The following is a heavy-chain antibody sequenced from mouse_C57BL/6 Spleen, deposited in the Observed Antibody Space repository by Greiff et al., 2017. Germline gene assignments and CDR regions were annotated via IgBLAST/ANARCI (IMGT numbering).Heavy chain of an antibody. CDR3: ARGNYYGSSNEGFAY. V-gene: IGHV1-76*01. D-gene: IGHD1-1*01. Sequence: VQLQQSGAELVRPGASVKLSCKASGYTFTDYYINWVKQRPGQGLEWIARIYPGSGNTYYNEKFKGKATLTAEKSSSTAYMQLSSLTSEDSAVYFCARGNYYGSSNEGFAYWGQGTLVTVSA. CDR1: GYTFTDYY. CDR2: IYPGSGNT. J-gene: IGHJ3*01.